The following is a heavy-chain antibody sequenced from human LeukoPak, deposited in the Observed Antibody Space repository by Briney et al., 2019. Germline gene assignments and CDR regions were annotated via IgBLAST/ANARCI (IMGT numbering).Heavy chain of an antibody. Sequence: PGGSLRLSCAASGFTFSSYAMSWVRQAPGKGLEWVSAISGSGGSTYYADSVKGRFTISRDNSKNTLYLQMNSLRAEDTAVYYCAKGVTMIVVVITLDYWGQGTLVTVSS. CDR3: AKGVTMIVVVITLDY. CDR2: ISGSGGST. J-gene: IGHJ4*02. V-gene: IGHV3-23*01. CDR1: GFTFSSYA. D-gene: IGHD3-22*01.